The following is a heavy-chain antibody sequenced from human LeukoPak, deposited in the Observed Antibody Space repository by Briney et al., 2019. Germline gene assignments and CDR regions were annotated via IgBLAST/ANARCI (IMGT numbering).Heavy chain of an antibody. Sequence: GGSLRLSCAASGFTFDDYGMSWVRQAPGKGLEWVSGINWNGGSTGYADSVKGRLTISRDNAKNSLYLQMNSLRAEDTALYYCARTRSSYYDFWSGSPTEYYFDYWGQGTLVTVSS. J-gene: IGHJ4*02. V-gene: IGHV3-20*04. CDR1: GFTFDDYG. CDR3: ARTRSSYYDFWSGSPTEYYFDY. D-gene: IGHD3-3*01. CDR2: INWNGGST.